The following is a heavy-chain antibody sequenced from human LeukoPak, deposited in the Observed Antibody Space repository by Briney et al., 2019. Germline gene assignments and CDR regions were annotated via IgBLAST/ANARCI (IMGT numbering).Heavy chain of an antibody. CDR1: GCSISSYY. J-gene: IGHJ4*02. CDR3: ASENWMVRDFDY. V-gene: IGHV4-4*07. CDR2: IYTSGST. Sequence: SETLSLTCTVSGCSISSYYWSWIRQPAGKGREGVGRIYTSGSTNYNPSLKSRITISVDTAKNQFSLKLSSVTAADTAVYSCASENWMVRDFDYWGQGTLVTVSS. D-gene: IGHD3-10*01.